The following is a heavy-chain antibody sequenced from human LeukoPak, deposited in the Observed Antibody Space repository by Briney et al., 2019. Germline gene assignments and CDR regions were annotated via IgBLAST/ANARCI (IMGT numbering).Heavy chain of an antibody. Sequence: GGSLRLSCAASGFTFSRYVMGWVRQAPGKGLEWVSGISGSGGSTDYADSVEGRFTISRDNSRDMLYLQMNSLRAEDTAVYYCAEGQDFDYWGQGTLVTVSS. CDR1: GFTFSRYV. CDR2: ISGSGGST. V-gene: IGHV3-23*01. J-gene: IGHJ4*02. CDR3: AEGQDFDY.